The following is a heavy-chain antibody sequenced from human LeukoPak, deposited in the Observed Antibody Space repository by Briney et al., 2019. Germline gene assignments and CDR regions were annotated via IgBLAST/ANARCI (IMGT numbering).Heavy chain of an antibody. V-gene: IGHV4-59*01. CDR1: GASIGSYY. Sequence: SETLPLTCTVSGASIGSYYWGWIRQPPGKGLEWIGYIYIRGNTNSNPSLKSRVTISGDTSKNQISLKLTSVSAADTAVYYCARDEGNWFDPWGQGTLVTVSS. J-gene: IGHJ5*02. CDR2: IYIRGNT. CDR3: ARDEGNWFDP.